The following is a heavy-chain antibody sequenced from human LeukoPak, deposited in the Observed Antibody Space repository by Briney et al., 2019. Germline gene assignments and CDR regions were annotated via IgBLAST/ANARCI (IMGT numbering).Heavy chain of an antibody. J-gene: IGHJ4*02. V-gene: IGHV5-51*01. CDR1: GYSFTSYW. CDR2: IYPGDSDT. D-gene: IGHD3-22*01. CDR3: ARLPYDSSGYSDY. Sequence: GESLKISCNGSGYSFTSYWIGWVRQLPGKGLEWMGIIYPGDSDTRYSPSFQGQVTISADKSISTAYLQWSSLKASDTAMYYCARLPYDSSGYSDYWGQGTLVTVSS.